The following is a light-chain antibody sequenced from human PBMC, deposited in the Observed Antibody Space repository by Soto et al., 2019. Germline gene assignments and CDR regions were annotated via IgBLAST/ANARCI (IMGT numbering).Light chain of an antibody. V-gene: IGKV3-15*01. J-gene: IGKJ2*01. Sequence: ETVMTQSPATLSVSPGERATLSCRASQTIRSNLAWYQQKPGQAPRLLIYGASTRATGIPARFSGSGSGTDFTLTISSLQSEDFAVYYCQHRSNWPRTFGQGTKLEIK. CDR2: GAS. CDR1: QTIRSN. CDR3: QHRSNWPRT.